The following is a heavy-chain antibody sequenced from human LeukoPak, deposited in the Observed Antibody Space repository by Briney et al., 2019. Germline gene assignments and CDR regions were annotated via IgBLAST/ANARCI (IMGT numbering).Heavy chain of an antibody. CDR1: GFTFDDYA. D-gene: IGHD3-22*01. CDR3: AKGDSGHDSIFHPPGAFDS. V-gene: IGHV3-43D*03. Sequence: GGSLRLSCVASGFTFDDYAMHWVRQAPGKGLEWVCLTNWDGTNTLCAGSVKGRFTISRDNNKSSLFLQMNSLKPEDTALYYCAKGDSGHDSIFHPPGAFDSWGQGTLVTVSS. CDR2: TNWDGTNT. J-gene: IGHJ4*02.